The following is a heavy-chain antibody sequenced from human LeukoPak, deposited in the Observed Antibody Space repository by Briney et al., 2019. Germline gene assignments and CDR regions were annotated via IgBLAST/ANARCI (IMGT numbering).Heavy chain of an antibody. CDR2: IIPIFGTA. D-gene: IGHD3-10*01. CDR1: GYTFTGYY. Sequence: GASVKVSCKASGYTFTGYYMHWVRQAPGQGLEWMGGIIPIFGTANYAQKFQGRVTITADESTSTAYMELSSLRSEDTAVYYCARGRMIRGLNLWGFDYWGRGTLVTVSS. V-gene: IGHV1-69*13. CDR3: ARGRMIRGLNLWGFDY. J-gene: IGHJ4*01.